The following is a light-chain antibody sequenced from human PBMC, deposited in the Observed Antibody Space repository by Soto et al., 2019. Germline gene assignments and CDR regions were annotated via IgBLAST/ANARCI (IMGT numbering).Light chain of an antibody. V-gene: IGLV2-14*01. CDR1: RSDVGGYNY. Sequence: QSALTQPASVSGSPGQSITISCTGTRSDVGGYNYVSWYQQHPGKAPKLMIYEVNNRPSGVSNRFSGSKSDNTASLTISGLQAEDEAHYYCSSYTTSNTWVFGGGTKLTVL. CDR3: SSYTTSNTWV. CDR2: EVN. J-gene: IGLJ3*02.